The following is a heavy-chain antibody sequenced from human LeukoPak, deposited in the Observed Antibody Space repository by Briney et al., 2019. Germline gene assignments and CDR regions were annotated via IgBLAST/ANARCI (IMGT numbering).Heavy chain of an antibody. CDR1: GFTFSTYA. D-gene: IGHD6-13*01. Sequence: VGSLRLSCAASGFTFSTYAMHWVRQAPGKGLEWVSTISGSGGNTYYADSVKGRFTISRDNSKNTLYLQMNSLRAEDTSIYYCAILAGSAAATWGQGTLVTVSS. CDR3: AILAGSAAAT. V-gene: IGHV3-23*01. J-gene: IGHJ4*02. CDR2: ISGSGGNT.